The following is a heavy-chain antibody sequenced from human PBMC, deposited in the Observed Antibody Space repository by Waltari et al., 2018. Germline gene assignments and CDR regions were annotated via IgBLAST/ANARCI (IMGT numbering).Heavy chain of an antibody. CDR2: INHAGYT. J-gene: IGHJ6*02. CDR3: VRLEDCTGPGGHCYSGDPFALDV. CDR1: GGSFSGYY. Sequence: QVQLQQWGAGLLRSSETLSLTCAVYGGSFSGYYWGWVRQPPGKGLEWIGEINHAGYTNHNPSLRSRVTMSADTSKSQFSLKLNSVTAADTAVYYCVRLEDCTGPGGHCYSGDPFALDVWGQGTTVTVSS. D-gene: IGHD2-15*01. V-gene: IGHV4-34*02.